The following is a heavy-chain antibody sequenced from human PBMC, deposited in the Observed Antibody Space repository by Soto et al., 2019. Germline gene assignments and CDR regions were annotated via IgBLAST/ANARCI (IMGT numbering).Heavy chain of an antibody. D-gene: IGHD3-22*01. CDR3: ARCLYHESSGFYTNHYFFGMDV. Sequence: GPGPKFPSETLSLTCAVYGGSFSGYYWTWIRQPPGAGLAWIGEVNHSGSTNYNPSLKSRVTISADTSKNQFSLKLRSVTAADRAVYFCARCLYHESSGFYTNHYFFGMDVWGQGTTVTVSS. CDR2: VNHSGST. V-gene: IGHV4-34*01. J-gene: IGHJ6*02. CDR1: GGSFSGYY.